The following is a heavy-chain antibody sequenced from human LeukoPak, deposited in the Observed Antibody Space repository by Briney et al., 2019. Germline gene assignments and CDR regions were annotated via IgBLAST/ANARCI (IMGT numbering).Heavy chain of an antibody. CDR2: ISSSSSYI. V-gene: IGHV3-21*01. CDR3: ARDLNSGYDPYYFDY. J-gene: IGHJ4*02. D-gene: IGHD5-12*01. Sequence: NWVRQAPGKGPEWVSSISSSSSYIYYADSVKGRFTISRDNAKNSLYLQMNSLRAEDTAVYYCARDLNSGYDPYYFDYWGQGTLVTVSS.